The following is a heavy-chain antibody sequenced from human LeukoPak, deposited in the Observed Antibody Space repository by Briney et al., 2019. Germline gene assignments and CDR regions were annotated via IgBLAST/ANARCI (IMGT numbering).Heavy chain of an antibody. CDR2: TYYRSRWYN. CDR3: ATGGLWAFDM. V-gene: IGHV6-1*01. CDR1: GDSVSSDTAA. J-gene: IGHJ3*02. Sequence: SQTLSLTYAISGDSVSSDTAAWNWVRQSPSRGLEWLGRTYYRSRWYNDYAASVISRITINPDTSKNQFSLQLNSVTPEDTAVYYCATGGLWAFDMWGQGAMVTVSS.